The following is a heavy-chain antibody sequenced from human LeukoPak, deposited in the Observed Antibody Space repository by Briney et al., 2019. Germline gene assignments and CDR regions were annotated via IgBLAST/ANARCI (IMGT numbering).Heavy chain of an antibody. V-gene: IGHV4-34*01. CDR3: ARRIAAAGKYNWFDP. CDR2: INHGGST. D-gene: IGHD6-13*01. Sequence: PSETLSLTCAVYGGSFSGYYWSWIRQPPGKGLEWIGEINHGGSTNYNPSLKSRVTISVDTSKNQFSLKLSSVTAADTAVYYCARRIAAAGKYNWFDPWGQGTLVTVSS. CDR1: GGSFSGYY. J-gene: IGHJ5*02.